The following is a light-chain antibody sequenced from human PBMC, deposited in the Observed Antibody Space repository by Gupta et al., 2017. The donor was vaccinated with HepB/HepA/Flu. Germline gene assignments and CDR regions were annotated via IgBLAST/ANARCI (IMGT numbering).Light chain of an antibody. Sequence: SYELTQPPSVSVSPGQTASLPCSGDKLGNKYAYWYQQKPGQSPVLVIYQHTKRPSRIPERFSGSTFGNTATLTISGTQAMDEADYYCQSWDSSTVVFGGGTKLTVL. CDR3: QSWDSSTVV. CDR1: KLGNKY. V-gene: IGLV3-1*01. J-gene: IGLJ2*01. CDR2: QHT.